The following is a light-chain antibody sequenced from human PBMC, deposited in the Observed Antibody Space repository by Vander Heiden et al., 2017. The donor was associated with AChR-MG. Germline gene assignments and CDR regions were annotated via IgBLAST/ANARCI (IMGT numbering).Light chain of an antibody. J-gene: IGLJ2*01. Sequence: QSALTQPASVSGSPGPSITISCTGTNSDVGSYNLVSWYQQHPGKAPKLMIYEVIRRPSGVSNRFSGSKSGNTASLTISGVQAEDEADYFCCSYAGSSTVIFGGGTRVTVL. V-gene: IGLV2-23*02. CDR2: EVI. CDR1: NSDVGSYNL. CDR3: CSYAGSSTVI.